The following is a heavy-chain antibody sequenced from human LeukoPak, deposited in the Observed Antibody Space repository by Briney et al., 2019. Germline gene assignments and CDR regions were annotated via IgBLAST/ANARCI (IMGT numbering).Heavy chain of an antibody. CDR2: ISSSSSYI. J-gene: IGHJ4*02. Sequence: GGSLRLSCAASGFTFSSYSMNWVRQAPGKGLEWVSSISSSSSYIYYADSVKGRFTISRDNAKNSLYLQMNSLRAEDTAVYYCARSLVGDYYFDYWGQGTLVTVSS. D-gene: IGHD2-15*01. CDR3: ARSLVGDYYFDY. V-gene: IGHV3-21*01. CDR1: GFTFSSYS.